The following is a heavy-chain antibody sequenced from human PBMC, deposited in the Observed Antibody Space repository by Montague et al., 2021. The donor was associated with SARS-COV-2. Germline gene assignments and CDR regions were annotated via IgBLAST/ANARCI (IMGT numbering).Heavy chain of an antibody. J-gene: IGHJ5*02. CDR2: MYDSGSN. D-gene: IGHD3-16*01. CDR3: VRRSRLHLGELTPIDP. Sequence: SETLSLTCTVSGDSMNSNSDDWGWIRQPPGQGLEWIGTMYDSGSNYYYPNIKSRVRVYVDKSSNSFFLRLKSVTAADTAVYYCVRRSRLHLGELTPIDPWGQGTLVTVSS. CDR1: GDSMNSNSDD. V-gene: IGHV4-39*01.